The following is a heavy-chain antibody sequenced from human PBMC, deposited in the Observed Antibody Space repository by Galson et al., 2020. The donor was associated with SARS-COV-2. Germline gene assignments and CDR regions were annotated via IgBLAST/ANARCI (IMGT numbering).Heavy chain of an antibody. J-gene: IGHJ5*02. V-gene: IGHV2-70*01. CDR2: IDWDDDK. Sequence: SGTTLVQLTQPLTLTYTFSGFSLSTSRMCVSWIRQPPGKALEWLALIDWDDDKYYSTSLKTRLTIPKDTSKNQVVLTMTNMDPVDTATYYCARIRLDWNGYWFDPWGQGTLVTVSS. CDR3: ARIRLDWNGYWFDP. D-gene: IGHD1-1*01. CDR1: GFSLSTSRMC.